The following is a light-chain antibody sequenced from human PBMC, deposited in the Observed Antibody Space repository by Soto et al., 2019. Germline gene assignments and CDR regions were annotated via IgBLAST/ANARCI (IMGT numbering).Light chain of an antibody. CDR1: QDIDIF. J-gene: IGKJ2*01. CDR2: GAS. V-gene: IGKV1-33*01. CDR3: QQYSSLPLT. Sequence: DIQMTQSPSSLSASVGDRVTITCQASQDIDIFLNWYQQRPGKAPKLLIYGASNLQTGVPSRFSESGSAMEFTLTINSLQPDDFATYFCQQYSSLPLTFGQGTNL.